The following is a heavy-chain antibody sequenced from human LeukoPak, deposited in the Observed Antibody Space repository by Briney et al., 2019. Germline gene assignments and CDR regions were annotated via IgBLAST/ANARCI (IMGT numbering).Heavy chain of an antibody. CDR2: IIPIFGTA. Sequence: SVKVSCKASGGTFSSYAISWVRQAPGQGLEWMGRIIPIFGTANYAQKFQGRVTITTDESTSTAYMEPSSLRSEDTAVYYCARGPEPYYYYYMDVWGKGTTVTVSS. CDR3: ARGPEPYYYYYMDV. D-gene: IGHD1-14*01. V-gene: IGHV1-69*05. CDR1: GGTFSSYA. J-gene: IGHJ6*03.